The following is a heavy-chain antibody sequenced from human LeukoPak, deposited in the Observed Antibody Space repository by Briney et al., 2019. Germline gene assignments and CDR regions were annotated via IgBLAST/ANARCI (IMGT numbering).Heavy chain of an antibody. J-gene: IGHJ4*02. V-gene: IGHV3-11*04. Sequence: PGGSLRLSCAASGFTFSDYYMSWIRQAPGKGLEWVSYISSSGSTIYYADSVKGRFTISRDNAKNSLYLQMNSLRAEDTAVYYCARSRRTRGYCSSTSCYGFDYWGQGTLVTVSS. CDR3: ARSRRTRGYCSSTSCYGFDY. D-gene: IGHD2-2*01. CDR2: ISSSGSTI. CDR1: GFTFSDYY.